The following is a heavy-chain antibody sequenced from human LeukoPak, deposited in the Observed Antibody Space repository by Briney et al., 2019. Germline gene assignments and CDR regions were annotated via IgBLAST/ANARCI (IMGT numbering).Heavy chain of an antibody. CDR2: IIPILGIA. CDR3: ARDVLYGSGSYYNPNRTS. J-gene: IGHJ5*02. Sequence: SVKVSCXASGGTFSSYTISWVRQAPGQGLEWMGRIIPILGIANYAQKFQGRVTITADKSTSTAYMELSSLRSEDTAVYYCARDVLYGSGSYYNPNRTSWGQGTLVTVSS. V-gene: IGHV1-69*04. CDR1: GGTFSSYT. D-gene: IGHD3-10*01.